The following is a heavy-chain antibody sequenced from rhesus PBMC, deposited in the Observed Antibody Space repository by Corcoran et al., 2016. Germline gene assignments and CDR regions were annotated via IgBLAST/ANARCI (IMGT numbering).Heavy chain of an antibody. CDR3: AKGYSGGWSGFDY. D-gene: IGHD6-37*01. V-gene: IGHV3-103*01. CDR1: GFTFSSYA. CDR2: ISSGGST. Sequence: EVQLVESGGGLAKPGGSLRLSCAASGFTFSSYAMPWVRQAPGKGLEWVSAISSGGSTYYADSVKGRFTISRDNSKNTLSLQMNSLRAEDTAVYYCAKGYSGGWSGFDYWGQGVLVTVSS. J-gene: IGHJ4*01.